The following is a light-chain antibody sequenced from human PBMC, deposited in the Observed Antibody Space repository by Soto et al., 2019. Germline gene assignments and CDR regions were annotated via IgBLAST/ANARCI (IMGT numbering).Light chain of an antibody. CDR2: DVT. CDR1: SSDVGGYNY. J-gene: IGLJ3*02. Sequence: QSALTQPRSVSGSPGQSVTISCTGTSSDVGGYNYVSWYQHHPGKAPKLMIYDVTKRPSGVPDRFSGSKSGNTASLTISGLQAEDEADYHCCSYAGGFTWVFGGVTKLTVL. CDR3: CSYAGGFTWV. V-gene: IGLV2-11*01.